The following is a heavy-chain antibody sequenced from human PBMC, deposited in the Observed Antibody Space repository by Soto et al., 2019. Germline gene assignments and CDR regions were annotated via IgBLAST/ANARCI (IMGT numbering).Heavy chain of an antibody. V-gene: IGHV4-59*01. D-gene: IGHD6-13*01. CDR3: ARAGWSNSWYFDY. CDR2: IFYSGIT. Sequence: SETLSLTCAVSGVSISSYYWSWIRQPPGKGLEWIGYIFYSGITNYNPSLKSRVTISVDTSKNQFSLNLSSVTAADTAVYYCARAGWSNSWYFDYWGQGSLVTVSS. CDR1: GVSISSYY. J-gene: IGHJ4*02.